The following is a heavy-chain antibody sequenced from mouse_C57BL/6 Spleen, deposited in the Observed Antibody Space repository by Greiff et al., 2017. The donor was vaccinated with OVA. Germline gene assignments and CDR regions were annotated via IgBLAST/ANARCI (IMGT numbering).Heavy chain of an antibody. V-gene: IGHV1-50*01. J-gene: IGHJ2*01. Sequence: QVHVKQSGAELVKPGASVKLSCKASGYTFTSYWMQWVKQRPGQGLEWIGEIDPSDSYTNYNQKFKGKATLTVDTSSSTAYMQLSSLTSEDSAVYYCARYHYYGSSYFDYWGQGTTLTVSS. CDR1: GYTFTSYW. D-gene: IGHD1-1*01. CDR3: ARYHYYGSSYFDY. CDR2: IDPSDSYT.